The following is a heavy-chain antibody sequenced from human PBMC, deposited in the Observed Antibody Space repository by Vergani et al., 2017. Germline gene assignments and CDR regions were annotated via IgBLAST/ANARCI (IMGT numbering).Heavy chain of an antibody. CDR3: VKADSSGWSTPFDY. Sequence: VQLVESGGGVVQPGRSLRLSCAASGFTFSSYAMHWVRQAPGKGLEYVSAISSNGGSTYYADSVKGRFTISRDNSKNTLYLQMSSLRAEDTAVYYCVKADSSGWSTPFDYWGQGTLVTVSS. CDR2: ISSNGGST. J-gene: IGHJ4*02. V-gene: IGHV3-64D*06. D-gene: IGHD6-19*01. CDR1: GFTFSSYA.